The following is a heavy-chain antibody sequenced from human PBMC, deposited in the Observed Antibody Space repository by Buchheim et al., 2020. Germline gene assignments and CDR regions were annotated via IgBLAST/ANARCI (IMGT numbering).Heavy chain of an antibody. D-gene: IGHD3-10*01. V-gene: IGHV3-30-3*02. CDR1: GFTFSSYA. CDR2: ISYDGSNK. J-gene: IGHJ4*02. CDR3: AKNKYYYGSGSYPHDY. Sequence: QVQLVESGGGVVQPGRSLRLSCAASGFTFSSYAMHWVRQAPRKGLEWVAVISYDGSNKYYADSVKGRFTISRDNSKNTLYLQMNSLRAEDTAVYYCAKNKYYYGSGSYPHDYWGQGTL.